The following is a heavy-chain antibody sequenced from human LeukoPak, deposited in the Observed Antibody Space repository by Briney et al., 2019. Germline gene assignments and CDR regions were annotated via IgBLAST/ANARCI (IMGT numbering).Heavy chain of an antibody. CDR1: GFTFSMYG. D-gene: IGHD3-16*01. J-gene: IGHJ6*03. Sequence: SGGSLRLTCAASGFTFSMYGMHWVLQAPGKGLEWVAVISPDGSGKNYVDSVEGRFTISRDNSKNTLYVQMNSLRAEDTAVYFCARGYDSNLDYYYYMDVWGKGTTVTVSS. CDR2: ISPDGSGK. V-gene: IGHV3-30*03. CDR3: ARGYDSNLDYYYYMDV.